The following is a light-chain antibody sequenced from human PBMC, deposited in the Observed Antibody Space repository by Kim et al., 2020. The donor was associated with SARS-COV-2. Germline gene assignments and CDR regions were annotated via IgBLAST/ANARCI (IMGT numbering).Light chain of an antibody. V-gene: IGKV3-11*01. J-gene: IGKJ4*01. CDR1: QSVSRY. CDR3: QERSIRFT. CDR2: DTS. Sequence: SLSPGERATLSCRASQSVSRYLGWYQQKPGQAPRLLIYDTSMRATGIPARFSGSGSGTDFTLTISSLEPEDFEVYYCQERSIRFTFGGGTKVDIK.